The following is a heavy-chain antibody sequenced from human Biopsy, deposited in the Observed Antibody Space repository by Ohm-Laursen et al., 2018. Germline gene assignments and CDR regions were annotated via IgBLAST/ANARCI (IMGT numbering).Heavy chain of an antibody. D-gene: IGHD5-18*01. CDR1: GFTFSSYW. V-gene: IGHV3-33*08. CDR3: ARDPRDTALGIFDY. CDR2: IWFDETNK. J-gene: IGHJ4*02. Sequence: SLRLSCSASGFTFSSYWMGWVRQAPGKGLEWVAVIWFDETNKHYADSVKGRFTISRDNSKNMLYLQMNTLRDADTAVYYCARDPRDTALGIFDYWGLGTLVTVSS.